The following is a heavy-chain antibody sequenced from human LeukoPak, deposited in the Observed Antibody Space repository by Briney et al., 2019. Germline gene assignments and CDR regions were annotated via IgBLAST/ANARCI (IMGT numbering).Heavy chain of an antibody. V-gene: IGHV1-18*01. CDR3: ARDRADNTGYYYTY. D-gene: IGHD3-22*01. J-gene: IGHJ4*02. CDR2: ISGYNSNT. Sequence: ASVKVSCKASGYDFRTYGFTWVRLAPGQGLEWMGWISGYNSNTNYAQKVQGRITMTTDPSTNTAFLELRSLRSDDTAVYYCARDRADNTGYYYTYWGQGTLVTVSS. CDR1: GYDFRTYG.